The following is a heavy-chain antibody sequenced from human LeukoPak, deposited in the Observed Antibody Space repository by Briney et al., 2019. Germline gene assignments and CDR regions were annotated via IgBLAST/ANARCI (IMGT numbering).Heavy chain of an antibody. V-gene: IGHV1-18*01. Sequence: ASVKVPCKASGYTFTSYGISWVRQAPGQGLEWMGWISAYNGNTNYAQKLQGRVTMTTDTSTSTAYMELRSLRSDDTAVYYCAGRAYCGGDCYFPPDYWGQGTLVTVSS. CDR1: GYTFTSYG. J-gene: IGHJ4*02. CDR2: ISAYNGNT. D-gene: IGHD2-21*02. CDR3: AGRAYCGGDCYFPPDY.